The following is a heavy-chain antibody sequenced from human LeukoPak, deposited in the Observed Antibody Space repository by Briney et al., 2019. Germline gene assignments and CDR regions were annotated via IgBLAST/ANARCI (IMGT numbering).Heavy chain of an antibody. CDR1: GGTFSSYA. CDR3: ARVGYSSSKSDY. Sequence: SVKVSCKASGGTFSSYAISWVRQAPGQGLEWMGGIIPIFGTANYAQKFQGRVTITADKSTSTAYMELSSLRSEDTAVYYCARVGYSSSKSDYWGQGTLVTVSS. D-gene: IGHD6-6*01. CDR2: IIPIFGTA. J-gene: IGHJ4*02. V-gene: IGHV1-69*06.